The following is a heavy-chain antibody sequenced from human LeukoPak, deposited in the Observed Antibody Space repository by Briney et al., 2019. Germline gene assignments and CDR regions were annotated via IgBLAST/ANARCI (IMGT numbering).Heavy chain of an antibody. CDR2: IYRGGRT. CDR3: VGSVAYCCCLFRLGDY. Sequence: GSLRLSCAASGFTLSSNYMSWVRQARGKGREWVSVIYRGGRTYYTESVKGGCTISRDNSKNTLYLQMNSLRVEDTALYYCVGSVAYCCCLFRLGDYWGQGTLLTVSS. V-gene: IGHV3-53*01. D-gene: IGHD2-21*01. J-gene: IGHJ4*02. CDR1: GFTLSSNY.